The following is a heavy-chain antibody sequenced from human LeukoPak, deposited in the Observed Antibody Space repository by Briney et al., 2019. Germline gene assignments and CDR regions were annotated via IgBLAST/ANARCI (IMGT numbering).Heavy chain of an antibody. Sequence: SETLSLTCTVAGGSITSSGYHWAWIRQPPGKGLEWVANIYYSRSSFHTFYNPSLRSRVTISVDVDTSRNQFSLHLRSVTAADTAVYYCARATYYYDSSGYSDAFDIWGQGTMVTVSS. CDR2: IYYSRSSFHT. J-gene: IGHJ3*02. V-gene: IGHV4-39*01. CDR3: ARATYYYDSSGYSDAFDI. CDR1: GGSITSSGYH. D-gene: IGHD3-22*01.